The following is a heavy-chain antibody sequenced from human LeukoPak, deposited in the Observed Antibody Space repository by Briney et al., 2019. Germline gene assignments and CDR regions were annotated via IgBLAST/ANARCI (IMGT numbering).Heavy chain of an antibody. J-gene: IGHJ6*02. D-gene: IGHD6-6*01. CDR3: AREEYSSSGGYYGMDV. V-gene: IGHV4-59*01. CDR2: IYYSGST. Sequence: SETLSLTCTVSGGSISSYYWSWIRQPPGKGLEWIGYIYYSGSTNYNPSLKSRVTISVDTSKNQFSLKLSSVTAADMAVYYCAREEYSSSGGYYGMDVWGQGTTVTVSS. CDR1: GGSISSYY.